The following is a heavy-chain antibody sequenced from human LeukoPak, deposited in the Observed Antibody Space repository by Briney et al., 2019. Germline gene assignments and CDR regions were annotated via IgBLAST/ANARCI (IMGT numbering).Heavy chain of an antibody. Sequence: SETLSLTCAVYGGSFSGYYWSWIRQPPGKGLEWIGEINHSGSTNYNPSLKSRVTISVDTSKNQFSLKLGSVTAADTAVYYCARANYGSGSSDYWGQGTLVTVSS. D-gene: IGHD3-10*01. CDR2: INHSGST. V-gene: IGHV4-34*01. CDR1: GGSFSGYY. CDR3: ARANYGSGSSDY. J-gene: IGHJ4*02.